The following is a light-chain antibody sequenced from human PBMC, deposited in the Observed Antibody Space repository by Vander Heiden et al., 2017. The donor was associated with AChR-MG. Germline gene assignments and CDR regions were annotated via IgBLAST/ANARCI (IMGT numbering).Light chain of an antibody. CDR2: ADS. J-gene: IGLJ2*01. CDR1: NIGSQT. CDR3: QVWDGSSDHPVV. V-gene: IGLV3-21*03. Sequence: SYVLTQPPSVSVAPGKTARITCGGNNIGSQTVHWYQQKPGQAPALVVYADSDRPSGIPDRFSGSNSGNTATLTIYRVEAGDEADYYCQVWDGSSDHPVVFGGGTKLTVL.